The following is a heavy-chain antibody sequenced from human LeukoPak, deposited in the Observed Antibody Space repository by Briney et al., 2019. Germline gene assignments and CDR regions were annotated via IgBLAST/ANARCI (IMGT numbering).Heavy chain of an antibody. CDR2: INPNSGGT. J-gene: IGHJ4*02. V-gene: IGHV1-2*02. Sequence: ASVKVSCKASGYTFTGYYMHWVRQAPGQGLEWMGWINPNSGGTSYAQKFQGRVTMTRDTSTSTVYMELSSLRSEDTAVYYCARDYYDSSGSMGFDYWGQGTLVTVSS. CDR3: ARDYYDSSGSMGFDY. CDR1: GYTFTGYY. D-gene: IGHD3-22*01.